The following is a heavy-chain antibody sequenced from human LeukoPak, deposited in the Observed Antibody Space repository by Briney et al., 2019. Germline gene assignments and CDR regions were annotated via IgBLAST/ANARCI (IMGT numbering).Heavy chain of an antibody. V-gene: IGHV3-33*01. J-gene: IGHJ4*02. CDR1: GFTFSSYG. CDR2: IWYDGSNK. CDR3: ARAGGSDY. D-gene: IGHD1-26*01. Sequence: PGGSLRLSCAASGFTFSSYGMHWVRQAPGKGLEWVAVIWYDGSNKYYADSVKGRFTISRDNAKNSLYLQMNSLRAEDTAVYYCARAGGSDYWGQGTLVTVSS.